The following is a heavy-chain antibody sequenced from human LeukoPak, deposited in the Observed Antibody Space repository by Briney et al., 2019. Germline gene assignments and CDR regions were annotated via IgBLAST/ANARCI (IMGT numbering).Heavy chain of an antibody. V-gene: IGHV4-39*01. D-gene: IGHD1-14*01. J-gene: IGHJ4*02. CDR3: ARLSKPGSFDF. CDR2: IYYSGST. Sequence: KPSETLSLTCAVSGGSISSSNYYWAWIRQPPGKGLEWIGTIYYSGSTYYNASLKSRITMSVDTSKNQFSLKLNSVTAADTAVYYCARLSKPGSFDFWGQGALVTVSS. CDR1: GGSISSSNYY.